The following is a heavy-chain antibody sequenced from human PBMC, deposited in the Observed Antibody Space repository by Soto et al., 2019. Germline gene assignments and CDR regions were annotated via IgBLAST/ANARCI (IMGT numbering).Heavy chain of an antibody. V-gene: IGHV1-8*01. Sequence: QEQLVQSGAEVKKPGASVKISCKASGYTFNTYDINWVRQATGQGLEWMGWMNPESGSTGFAQSFQGRITLAGNTSINTVYMEVSSLTNDDTAVYFCARGGATGYYSTHYYGMDVWGPGTTVTVSS. CDR1: GYTFNTYD. CDR2: MNPESGST. CDR3: ARGGATGYYSTHYYGMDV. D-gene: IGHD3-9*01. J-gene: IGHJ6*02.